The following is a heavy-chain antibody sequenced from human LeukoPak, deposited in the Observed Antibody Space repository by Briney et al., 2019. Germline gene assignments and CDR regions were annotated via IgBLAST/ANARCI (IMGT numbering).Heavy chain of an antibody. Sequence: SETLSLTCAVYGGSFSGYYWNWIRQPPGKGLEWIGEINHSGSTNYNPSLKSRVTISVDTSKNQFSLKPSSVTAADTAVYYCARGPSPVVPAARSSSYYYYGMDVWGKGTTVTVSS. CDR1: GGSFSGYY. CDR2: INHSGST. V-gene: IGHV4-34*01. CDR3: ARGPSPVVPAARSSSYYYYGMDV. D-gene: IGHD2-2*01. J-gene: IGHJ6*04.